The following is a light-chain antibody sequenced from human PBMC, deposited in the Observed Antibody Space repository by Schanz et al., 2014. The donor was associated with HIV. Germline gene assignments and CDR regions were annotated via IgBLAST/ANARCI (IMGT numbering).Light chain of an antibody. V-gene: IGKV1-5*03. CDR2: KAS. J-gene: IGKJ2*02. CDR1: QSIDTW. CDR3: QQSYSTPGT. Sequence: DIQMTQSPSTLSASVGDRVTITCRASQSIDTWLAWYQQKPGKAPKLLIYKASSLQSGVPSRFSGSGSGTEFTLTISSLQPEDFATYFCQQSYSTPGTFGQGTKLESK.